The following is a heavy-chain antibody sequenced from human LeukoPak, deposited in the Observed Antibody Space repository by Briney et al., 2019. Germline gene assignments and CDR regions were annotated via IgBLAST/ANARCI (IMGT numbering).Heavy chain of an antibody. D-gene: IGHD6-13*01. CDR2: INHSGST. Sequence: SETLSLTCAVYGGSLSGYYWSWIRQPPGKGLEWIGEINHSGSTNYNPSLKSRVTISVDTSKNQFSLKLSSVTAADTAVYYCARDPIAAAGSTSTNWFDPWGQGTLVTVSS. J-gene: IGHJ5*02. V-gene: IGHV4-34*01. CDR1: GGSLSGYY. CDR3: ARDPIAAAGSTSTNWFDP.